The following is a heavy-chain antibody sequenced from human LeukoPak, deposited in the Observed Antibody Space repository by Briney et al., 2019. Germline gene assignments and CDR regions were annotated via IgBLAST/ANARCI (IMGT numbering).Heavy chain of an antibody. J-gene: IGHJ4*02. Sequence: GGSLRLSCAASGFTFSSYAMSWVRQAPGKGLEWVSAIRGSGTSTYHADSVKGRFTISRDNSKNTLYLQMNSLRAEDTAVYYCAKVKGYSADYPIDYWGQGTLVTVSS. CDR1: GFTFSSYA. D-gene: IGHD5-12*01. CDR2: IRGSGTST. CDR3: AKVKGYSADYPIDY. V-gene: IGHV3-23*01.